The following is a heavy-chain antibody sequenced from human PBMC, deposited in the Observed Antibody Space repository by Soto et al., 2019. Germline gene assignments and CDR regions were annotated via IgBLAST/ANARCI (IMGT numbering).Heavy chain of an antibody. CDR1: GFTFSSYA. V-gene: IGHV3-30-3*01. CDR2: ISYDGSNK. J-gene: IGHJ4*02. D-gene: IGHD3-22*01. Sequence: AGGSLRLSCAASGFTFSSYAMHWVRQAPGKGLEWVAVISYDGSNKYYADSVKGRFTISRDNSKNTLYLQMNSLRAEDTAVYYCARDSGYYDSSGYTDYWGQGTLVTVSS. CDR3: ARDSGYYDSSGYTDY.